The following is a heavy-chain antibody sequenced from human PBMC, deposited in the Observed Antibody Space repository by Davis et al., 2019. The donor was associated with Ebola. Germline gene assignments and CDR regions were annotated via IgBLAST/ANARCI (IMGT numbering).Heavy chain of an antibody. J-gene: IGHJ4*02. Sequence: GESLKISCKGSGYSVTSYWIGWVRQMPGKGLEWMGIIYPGDSDTRYSPSFQGHVTISADKSISTAYLQWSSLKASDTAMYYCARPLNQDVDTEYYWGQGTLVTVSS. CDR3: ARPLNQDVDTEYY. CDR2: IYPGDSDT. CDR1: GYSVTSYW. D-gene: IGHD5-18*01. V-gene: IGHV5-51*01.